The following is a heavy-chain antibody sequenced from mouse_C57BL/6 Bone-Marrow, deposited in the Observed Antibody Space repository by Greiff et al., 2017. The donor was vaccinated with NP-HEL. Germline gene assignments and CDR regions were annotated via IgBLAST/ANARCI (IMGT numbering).Heavy chain of an antibody. Sequence: EVQVVESGAGLVKPGGSLKLSCAASGFTFSDYGMHWVRQAPGQGLEWVAYISSGSSTNYYADTVKGRFTFSRDNAKNTLFLHMTSLRSEDTAMYYCAGRVFDYWGQGTTLTVSS. CDR2: ISSGSSTN. CDR3: AGRVFDY. V-gene: IGHV5-17*01. J-gene: IGHJ2*01. CDR1: GFTFSDYG.